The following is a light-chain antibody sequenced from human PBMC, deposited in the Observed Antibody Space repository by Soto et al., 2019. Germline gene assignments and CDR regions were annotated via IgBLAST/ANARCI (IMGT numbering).Light chain of an antibody. V-gene: IGKV1-5*03. CDR3: QHYSSYPEA. CDR2: KAS. CDR1: QTISSW. Sequence: DMQVNLYPSALAGAARDRGTSTFGASQTISSWLAWYQQKPGKAPKLLIYKASTLKSGVPSRFSGSGSGTEFTLTISSLQPDDFATYYCQHYSSYPEAFGQGTKVDIK. J-gene: IGKJ1*01.